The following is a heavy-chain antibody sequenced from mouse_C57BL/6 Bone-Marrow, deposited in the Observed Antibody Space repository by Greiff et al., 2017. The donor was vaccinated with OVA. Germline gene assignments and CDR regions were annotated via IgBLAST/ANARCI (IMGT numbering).Heavy chain of an antibody. D-gene: IGHD2-5*01. CDR2: ISSGSSTI. J-gene: IGHJ2*01. CDR1: GFTFSDYG. CDR3: ARGAYYSNYFDY. Sequence: EVKLVESGGGLVKPGGSLKLSCAASGFTFSDYGMHWVRQAPEKGLEWVAYISSGSSTIYYADTVKGRFTISRDNAKNTLFLHMTSLRSEDTAMYYCARGAYYSNYFDYWGQGTTLTVSS. V-gene: IGHV5-17*01.